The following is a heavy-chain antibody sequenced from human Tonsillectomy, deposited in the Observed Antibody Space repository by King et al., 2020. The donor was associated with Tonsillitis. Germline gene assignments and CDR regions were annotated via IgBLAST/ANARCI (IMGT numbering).Heavy chain of an antibody. Sequence: LQLQESGSGLVKPSQTLSLTCAVSGGSISSGGYSWSWIRQPPGKGLEWIGYIYHSGTTYYNPSLKSRVTISVDRSKNQFSLKMNSVTAADTALYYCARVIFGFGELPQNTWFDPWGQGTLVTVSS. CDR2: IYHSGTT. J-gene: IGHJ5*02. CDR1: GGSISSGGYS. D-gene: IGHD3-10*01. V-gene: IGHV4-30-2*01. CDR3: ARVIFGFGELPQNTWFDP.